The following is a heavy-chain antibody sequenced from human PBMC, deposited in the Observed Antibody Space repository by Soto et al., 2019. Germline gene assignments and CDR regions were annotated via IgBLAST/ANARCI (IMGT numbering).Heavy chain of an antibody. Sequence: TLSLTCAVSGDSMTSGGYYLSLGRHHPGKGLEGVGSIYYTGDTYFNPSLKSRITVSMDTSKNEFSLKLTSVTSADTAVYFCARGAPRPRDVPTYFHFWGQETLVTVSS. V-gene: IGHV4-31*11. CDR3: ARGAPRPRDVPTYFHF. CDR2: IYYTGDT. CDR1: GDSMTSGGYY. J-gene: IGHJ4*02.